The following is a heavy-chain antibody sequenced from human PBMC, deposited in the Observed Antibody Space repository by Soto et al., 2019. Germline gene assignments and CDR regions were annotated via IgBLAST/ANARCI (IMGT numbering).Heavy chain of an antibody. CDR3: ARSEAVRSEAGTTVVGPNNWLDP. CDR1: GGTFSSYG. CDR2: ITAIFGAA. Sequence: QVQLVQSGAKVKKPGSSVKVSCKASGGTFSSYGISWVRQAPGQGLEWMGGITAIFGAANYAPKFQGRVTITADESTSTAYMEMNSLRSEDSAVYYCARSEAVRSEAGTTVVGPNNWLDPWGQGTLVTVSS. J-gene: IGHJ5*02. V-gene: IGHV1-69*01. D-gene: IGHD1-7*01.